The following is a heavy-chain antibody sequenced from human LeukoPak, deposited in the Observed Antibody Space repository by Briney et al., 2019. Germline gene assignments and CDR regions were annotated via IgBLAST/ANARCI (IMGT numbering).Heavy chain of an antibody. CDR3: AKTRGYYYDSSGYSFDY. V-gene: IGHV3-30*18. CDR2: ISYDGSNK. D-gene: IGHD3-22*01. J-gene: IGHJ4*02. CDR1: GFTFSSYG. Sequence: GGSQRLSCAASGFTFSSYGMHWVRQAPGKGLEWVAVISYDGSNKYYADSVKGRFTISRDNSKNTLYLQMNSLRAEDTAVYYCAKTRGYYYDSSGYSFDYWGQGTLVTVSS.